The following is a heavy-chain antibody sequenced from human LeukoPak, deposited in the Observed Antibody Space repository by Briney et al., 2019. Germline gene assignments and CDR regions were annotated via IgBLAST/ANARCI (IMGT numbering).Heavy chain of an antibody. CDR2: IYSGGTT. V-gene: IGHV3-66*01. CDR3: ARNDYGLWYGMDV. CDR1: GVTVSSNY. Sequence: GGSLRLSCEVSGVTVSSNYMSWVRQAPGKGLECVSIIYSGGTTYYADSVKGRFTFPRDNSKNTLYLQMNSLRAEDTAVYYCARNDYGLWYGMDVWGQGTTVTVSS. D-gene: IGHD4/OR15-4a*01. J-gene: IGHJ6*02.